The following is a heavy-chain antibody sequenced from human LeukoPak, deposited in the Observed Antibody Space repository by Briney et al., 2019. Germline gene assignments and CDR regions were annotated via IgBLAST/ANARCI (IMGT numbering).Heavy chain of an antibody. CDR2: ISFDGSDI. V-gene: IGHV3-33*05. D-gene: IGHD4/OR15-4a*01. J-gene: IGHJ4*02. CDR3: ARGLTMGHF. CDR1: GSTFSSSG. Sequence: GGSLRLSCTASGSTFSSSGMHWVRQAPGKGLEWVALISFDGSDIFHVDSVKGRFTISRDNAKNSLYLQMNSLRAEDTAVYYCARGLTMGHFGGQGTLVTVSS.